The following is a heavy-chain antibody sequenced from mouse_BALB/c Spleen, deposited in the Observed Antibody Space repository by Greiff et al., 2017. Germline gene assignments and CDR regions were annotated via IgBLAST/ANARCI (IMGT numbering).Heavy chain of an antibody. D-gene: IGHD1-2*01. J-gene: IGHJ2*01. CDR1: GYTFTDYA. CDR3: ARSITTATLLPFDY. V-gene: IGHV1-67*01. Sequence: QVQLKQSGPELVRPGVSVKISCKGSGYTFTDYAMHWVKQSHAKSLEWIGVISTYYGNTNYNQKFKGKATMTVDKSSSTAYMELARLTSEDSAIYYCARSITTATLLPFDYWGQGTTLTVSS. CDR2: ISTYYGNT.